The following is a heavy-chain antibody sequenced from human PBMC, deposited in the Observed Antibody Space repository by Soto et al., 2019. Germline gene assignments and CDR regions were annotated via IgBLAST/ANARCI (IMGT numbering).Heavy chain of an antibody. J-gene: IGHJ4*02. V-gene: IGHV4-39*01. CDR2: IYYSGST. D-gene: IGHD3-10*01. CDR1: GGSVSSSSYY. Sequence: SETLSLTCTVSGGSVSSSSYYWCWILQPPVKGLEWIGSIYYSGSTYYNPSLKSRVTISVDTSKNQFSLTLTSVTAADTAVYYCARDHHYYGSGDSNPFDSWGQGTLVTVSS. CDR3: ARDHHYYGSGDSNPFDS.